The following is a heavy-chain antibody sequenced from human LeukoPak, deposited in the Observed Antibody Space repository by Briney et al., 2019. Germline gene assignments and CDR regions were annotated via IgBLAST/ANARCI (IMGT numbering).Heavy chain of an antibody. V-gene: IGHV3-30*04. CDR2: ISYDGSNK. Sequence: GGSLRLSCAASGYSFSSYAMHRVRQAPGTGLEGVAVISYDGSNKYYADSVKGRFTISRDNSKNTLYLQMNSLRAEDTAVYYCARDRRSLSLGYYAITIDYWGQGTLVTVSS. J-gene: IGHJ4*02. D-gene: IGHD3-22*01. CDR3: ARDRRSLSLGYYAITIDY. CDR1: GYSFSSYA.